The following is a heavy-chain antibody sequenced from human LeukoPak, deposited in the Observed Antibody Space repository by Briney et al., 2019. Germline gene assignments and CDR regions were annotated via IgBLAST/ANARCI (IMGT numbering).Heavy chain of an antibody. D-gene: IGHD5-12*01. CDR2: IYYSGST. Sequence: SETLSLTCTVSGGSISSYYWSWIRQPPGKGLEWIGYIYYSGSTNYNPSLKSRVTISVDTSKNQFSLKLSSVTAADTAVYYCARHSSFYSGYSKAADPFDIWGQGTMVTVSS. V-gene: IGHV4-59*08. CDR1: GGSISSYY. J-gene: IGHJ3*02. CDR3: ARHSSFYSGYSKAADPFDI.